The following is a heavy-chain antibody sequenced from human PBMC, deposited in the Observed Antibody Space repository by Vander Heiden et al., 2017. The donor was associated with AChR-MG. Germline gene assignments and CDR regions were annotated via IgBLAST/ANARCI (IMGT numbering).Heavy chain of an antibody. CDR1: GYDFTDHW. Sequence: EVHLVQPGPEVKTPGESLKISCTATGYDFTDHWIGRVRQMPGKGLEWMAIIYPGDSDTKYSPSFQGQVTISVDKSISTAYLQWSSLKASDTAMYYCARPDLDLNWFDPWGQGTLVTVSS. V-gene: IGHV5-51*03. CDR2: IYPGDSDT. CDR3: ARPDLDLNWFDP. D-gene: IGHD3-9*01. J-gene: IGHJ5*02.